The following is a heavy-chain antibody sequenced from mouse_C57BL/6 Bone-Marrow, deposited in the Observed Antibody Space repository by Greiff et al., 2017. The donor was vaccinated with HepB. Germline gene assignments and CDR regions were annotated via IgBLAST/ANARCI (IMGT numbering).Heavy chain of an antibody. CDR1: GYSITSGYD. D-gene: IGHD3-3*01. Sequence: EVKVVESGPGMVKPSQSLSLTCTVTGYSITSGYDWHWIRHFPGNKLEWMGYISYSGSTNYNPSLKSRISITHDTSKNHFFLKLNSVTTEDTATYYCARTGSLGQLDYWGQGTTLTVSS. J-gene: IGHJ2*01. CDR2: ISYSGST. V-gene: IGHV3-1*01. CDR3: ARTGSLGQLDY.